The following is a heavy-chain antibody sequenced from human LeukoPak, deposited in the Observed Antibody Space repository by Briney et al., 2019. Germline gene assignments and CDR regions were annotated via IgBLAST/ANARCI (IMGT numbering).Heavy chain of an antibody. J-gene: IGHJ6*02. CDR3: ARDSHYDSSGSNYYYYDMDV. V-gene: IGHV3-33*01. CDR1: GFTFSSYG. Sequence: GGSLRLSCAASGFTFSSYGMHWVRQAPGKGLEWVAVIWYDGSNKYYADSVKGRFTISRDNSKNTLYLQMNSLRAEDTAVYYCARDSHYDSSGSNYYYYDMDVWGQGTTVTVSS. D-gene: IGHD3-22*01. CDR2: IWYDGSNK.